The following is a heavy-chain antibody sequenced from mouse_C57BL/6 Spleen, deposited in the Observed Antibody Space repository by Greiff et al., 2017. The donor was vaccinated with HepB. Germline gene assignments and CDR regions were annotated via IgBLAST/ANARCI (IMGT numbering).Heavy chain of an antibody. CDR1: GYTFTDYN. J-gene: IGHJ3*01. CDR2: INPNNGGT. Sequence: VHVKQSGPELVKPGASVKMSCKASGYTFTDYNMHWVKQSHGKSLEWIGYINPNNGGTSYNQKFKGKATLTVNKSSSTAYMELRSLTSEDSAVYYCARWRTWFAYWGQGTLVTVSA. CDR3: ARWRTWFAY. V-gene: IGHV1-22*01.